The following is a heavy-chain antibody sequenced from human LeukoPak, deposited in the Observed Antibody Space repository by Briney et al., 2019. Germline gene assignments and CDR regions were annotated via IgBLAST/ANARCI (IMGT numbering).Heavy chain of an antibody. J-gene: IGHJ3*02. D-gene: IGHD6-13*01. CDR2: IKQDGSEK. CDR1: GFTFSSYW. CDR3: ARMMAAAGDAFDI. V-gene: IGHV3-7*01. Sequence: PGGSLRLSCAASGFTFSSYWMSWVRQAPGKGLEWVANIKQDGSEKYYVDSVTGRFTISRDNAKNSLYLQMNSLRAEDTAVYYCARMMAAAGDAFDIWGQGTMVTVSS.